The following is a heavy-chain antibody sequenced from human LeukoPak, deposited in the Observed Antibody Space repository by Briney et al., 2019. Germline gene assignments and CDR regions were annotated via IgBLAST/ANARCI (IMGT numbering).Heavy chain of an antibody. CDR2: MNPCSSHT. D-gene: IGHD3-16*01. CDR3: ARSVVGVRKRNDY. Sequence: ASVKVSCKATGYTFSSYDIIWVRQASAQGLEWMGWMNPCSSHTGYAHKLQGRVTMTRSTSISTAYMELTSLTSEDSAVYYCARSVVGVRKRNDYWGQGTLVTASS. V-gene: IGHV1-8*01. CDR1: GYTFSSYD. J-gene: IGHJ4*02.